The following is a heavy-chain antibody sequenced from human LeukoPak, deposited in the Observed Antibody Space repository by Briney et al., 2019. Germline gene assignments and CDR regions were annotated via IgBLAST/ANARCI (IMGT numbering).Heavy chain of an antibody. J-gene: IGHJ4*02. D-gene: IGHD1-1*01. CDR1: GGSMNETNW. V-gene: IGHV4-4*02. CDR3: ARTTSYPHLDL. Sequence: PSETMSLTCAVSGGSMNETNWWSWVRQPPGGGLEWIGEISPIGNAVHTTSLKSRVTIPADPSKNQSSLTLTSVSVADTAIYYCARTTSYPHLDLWGRGTLATPSS. CDR2: ISPIGNA.